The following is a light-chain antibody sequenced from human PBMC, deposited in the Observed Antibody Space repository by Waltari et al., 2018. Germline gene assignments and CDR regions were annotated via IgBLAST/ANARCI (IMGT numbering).Light chain of an antibody. V-gene: IGLV2-14*01. Sequence: QSALTQPASVSGSPGQSITISCTGTYSDIGDNAYVSWYQQHPDKAPKLIIFEGGNRPPEVSHRFSGFKSGNTASLTISGLQPEDEADYYCSSYTSSSAPCVFGSGTKVTVL. CDR2: EGG. CDR1: YSDIGDNAY. CDR3: SSYTSSSAPCV. J-gene: IGLJ1*01.